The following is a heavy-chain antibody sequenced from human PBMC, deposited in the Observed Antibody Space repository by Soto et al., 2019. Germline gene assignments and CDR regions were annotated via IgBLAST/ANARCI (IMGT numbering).Heavy chain of an antibody. CDR1: GGTFSSYT. Sequence: SVEVSCKASGGTFSSYTISWVRQAPGHGLEWMGRIIPILGIANYAQKFQGRVTITADKSTSTAYMELSSLRSEDTAVYYCARVNYDFWSGLPHYYMDVWGKGTTVTVSS. V-gene: IGHV1-69*02. J-gene: IGHJ6*03. CDR2: IIPILGIA. CDR3: ARVNYDFWSGLPHYYMDV. D-gene: IGHD3-3*01.